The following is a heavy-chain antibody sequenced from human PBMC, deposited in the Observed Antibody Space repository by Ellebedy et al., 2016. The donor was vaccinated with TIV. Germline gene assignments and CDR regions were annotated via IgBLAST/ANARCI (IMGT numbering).Heavy chain of an antibody. J-gene: IGHJ4*02. D-gene: IGHD3-22*01. Sequence: SLKISCAASGFNFDDYAMHWVRQAPGKGLEWVSGISWNSGSIGYADSVKGRFTISRDNSKNTLYLEMNSLRAEDTAVYYCAKDTFYDSSGYYGYWGQGTLVTVSS. V-gene: IGHV3-9*01. CDR3: AKDTFYDSSGYYGY. CDR2: ISWNSGSI. CDR1: GFNFDDYA.